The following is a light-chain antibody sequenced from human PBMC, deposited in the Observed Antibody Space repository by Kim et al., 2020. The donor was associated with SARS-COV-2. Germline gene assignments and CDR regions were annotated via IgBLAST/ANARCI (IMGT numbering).Light chain of an antibody. Sequence: VSPGQTASITCSGDKLGHKYNCWYQKKPGQSPVLVIYQDTKRPSGIPERFSGSNSGNTATLTISGTQAMDEADYYCQAWDSTTVVFGGGTQLTVL. CDR1: KLGHKY. CDR3: QAWDSTTVV. CDR2: QDT. V-gene: IGLV3-1*01. J-gene: IGLJ2*01.